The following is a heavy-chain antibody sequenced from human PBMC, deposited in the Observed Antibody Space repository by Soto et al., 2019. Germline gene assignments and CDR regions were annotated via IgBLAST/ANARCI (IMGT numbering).Heavy chain of an antibody. V-gene: IGHV3-23*01. CDR3: AKGLVVRTAYFDY. CDR1: GFTFSSYA. D-gene: IGHD2-15*01. CDR2: ISVSGGST. J-gene: IGHJ4*02. Sequence: GGSLRLSCAASGFTFSSYAISWVRQAPGKGLEWVSAISVSGGSTYYADSVEGRFTISRDNSKNTLYLQMNSLRAEDTAVYYCAKGLVVRTAYFDYWGQGTLVTVSS.